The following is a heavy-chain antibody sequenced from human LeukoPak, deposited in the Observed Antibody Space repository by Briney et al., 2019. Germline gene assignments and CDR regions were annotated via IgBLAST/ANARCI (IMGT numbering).Heavy chain of an antibody. J-gene: IGHJ3*02. D-gene: IGHD3-9*01. CDR3: ARHPPDFDWFYAFDI. CDR1: GYTFTSYG. CDR2: ISAYNGNT. Sequence: GASVKVSCKASGYTFTSYGISWVRQAPGQGLEWMGWISAYNGNTNYAQKLQGRVTMTTDTSTSTAYMELRSLRSDDTAVYYCARHPPDFDWFYAFDIWGQGTMVTVSS. V-gene: IGHV1-18*01.